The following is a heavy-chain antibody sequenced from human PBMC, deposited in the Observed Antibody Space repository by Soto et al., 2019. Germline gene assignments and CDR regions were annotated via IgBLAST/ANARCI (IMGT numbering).Heavy chain of an antibody. J-gene: IGHJ3*02. D-gene: IGHD1-26*01. CDR1: GFSFTTYV. CDR3: AKGLLAIVGTTLPRDAFNI. V-gene: IGHV3-30*18. CDR2: ISHDGSYK. Sequence: GGSLRLTCAASGFSFTTYVMHWVRQAPGKGLEWVAVISHDGSYKYYGDAVKGRFTISRDTSKNAVYLEMNSLRPEDTAVYYCAKGLLAIVGTTLPRDAFNIWGQGTMVTV.